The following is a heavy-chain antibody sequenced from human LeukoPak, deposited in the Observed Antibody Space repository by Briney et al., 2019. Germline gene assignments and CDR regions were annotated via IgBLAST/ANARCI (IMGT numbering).Heavy chain of an antibody. CDR1: GGSFSGYY. CDR3: ARMAGLSDYYDSSGYYFNAFDI. V-gene: IGHV4-34*01. CDR2: INHSGST. Sequence: SETLSLTCAVYGGSFSGYYWSWIRQPPGKGLGWIGEINHSGSTNYNPSLKSRVTISVDTSKDQFSLKLSSVTAADTAVYYCARMAGLSDYYDSSGYYFNAFDIWGQGTMVTVSS. D-gene: IGHD3-22*01. J-gene: IGHJ3*02.